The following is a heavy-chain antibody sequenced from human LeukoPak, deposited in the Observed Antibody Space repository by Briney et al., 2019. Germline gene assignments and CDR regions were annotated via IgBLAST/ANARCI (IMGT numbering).Heavy chain of an antibody. V-gene: IGHV4-59*01. CDR1: GGSISSYY. D-gene: IGHD3-22*01. J-gene: IGHJ4*02. Sequence: SETLSLTCTVSGGSISSYYWSWIRQPPGKGLEWIGYIYYSGSTNYNPSLKSRVTISVDTSKNQFSLKLSSMTAADTAVYYCARRTYDSSGYYYDYWGQGTLVTVSS. CDR2: IYYSGST. CDR3: ARRTYDSSGYYYDY.